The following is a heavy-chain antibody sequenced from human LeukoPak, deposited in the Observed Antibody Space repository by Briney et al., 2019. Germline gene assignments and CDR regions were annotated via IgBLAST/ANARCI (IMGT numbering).Heavy chain of an antibody. CDR1: GYSISSGYY. CDR2: IYHSGST. Sequence: SETLSLTCTVSGYSISSGYYWGWIRQPPGKGLEWIGSIYHSGSTYYNPSLESRVTISVDASKNQFSLKLSSVTAADTAVYYCARRTVAGYFDYWGQGTLVTVSS. D-gene: IGHD6-19*01. CDR3: ARRTVAGYFDY. V-gene: IGHV4-38-2*02. J-gene: IGHJ4*02.